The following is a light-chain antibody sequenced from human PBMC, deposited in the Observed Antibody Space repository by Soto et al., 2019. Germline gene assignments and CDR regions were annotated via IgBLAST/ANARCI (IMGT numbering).Light chain of an antibody. CDR1: QSVGSN. CDR2: GAS. J-gene: IGKJ1*01. V-gene: IGKV3-15*01. Sequence: EIVMTQSPATLSLSPGERATLSCRASQSVGSNLAWYQQKPGQAPRLLMYGASTRATGVPARFSGSGSGIEFALTISSLQSEDFAVYYCQQYNNWPRTFGQGTKVEIK. CDR3: QQYNNWPRT.